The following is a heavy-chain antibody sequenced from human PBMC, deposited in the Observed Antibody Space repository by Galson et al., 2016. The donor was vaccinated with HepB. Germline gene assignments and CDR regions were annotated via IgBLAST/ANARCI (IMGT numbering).Heavy chain of an antibody. CDR3: ARGEAHYYYYGMDV. J-gene: IGHJ6*04. V-gene: IGHV4-4*07. D-gene: IGHD1-26*01. CDR1: GGSISSYY. Sequence: SETLSLTCTVSGGSISSYYWSWIRQPAGKGLEWIGCIYTSGSTNYNPSLKSRVTMSVDTSKNQFSLRLSSVTAADTAVYYCARGEAHYYYYGMDVWGKGTTVTVSS. CDR2: IYTSGST.